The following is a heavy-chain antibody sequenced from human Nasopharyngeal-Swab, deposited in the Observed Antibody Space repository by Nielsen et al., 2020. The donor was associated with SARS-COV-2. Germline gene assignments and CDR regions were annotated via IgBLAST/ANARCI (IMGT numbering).Heavy chain of an antibody. J-gene: IGHJ5*02. V-gene: IGHV1-3*01. CDR3: AARMEWTPAFDL. CDR1: GYTFTSYA. CDR2: INAGNGNT. Sequence: ASVKVSCKASGYTFTSYAMHWVRQAPGQRLEWMGWINAGNGNTKYSQKFQGRVTITRDTSASTAYMELSSLRSEDTAVYYCAARMEWTPAFDLWGQGTLVTVSS. D-gene: IGHD3-3*01.